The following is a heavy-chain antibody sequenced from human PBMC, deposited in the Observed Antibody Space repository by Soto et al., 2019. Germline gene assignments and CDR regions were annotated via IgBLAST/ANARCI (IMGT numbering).Heavy chain of an antibody. J-gene: IGHJ5*02. D-gene: IGHD5-12*01. CDR1: GGSFSGYY. CDR3: ARDLYSGYDDNWFDP. Sequence: SETLSLTCAVYGGSFSGYYWSWIRQPPGKGLEWIGEINHSGSTNYNPSLKSRVTISVDTSKNQFSLKLSSVTAADTAVYYCARDLYSGYDDNWFDPWGQGTLVTVSS. V-gene: IGHV4-34*01. CDR2: INHSGST.